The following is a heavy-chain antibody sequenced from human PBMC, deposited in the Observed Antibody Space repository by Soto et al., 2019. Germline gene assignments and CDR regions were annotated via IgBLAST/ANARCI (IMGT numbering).Heavy chain of an antibody. CDR1: GFTFSSYS. J-gene: IGHJ5*02. D-gene: IGHD6-13*01. CDR2: ISSSSSYI. CDR3: ASALFPSGQLALNWFDP. Sequence: GGSLRLSCAASGFTFSSYSMNWVRQAPGKGLEWVSSISSSSSYIYYADSVKGRFTISRDNAKNSLYLQMNSLRAEDTAVYYCASALFPSGQLALNWFDPWGQGTLVTVSS. V-gene: IGHV3-21*01.